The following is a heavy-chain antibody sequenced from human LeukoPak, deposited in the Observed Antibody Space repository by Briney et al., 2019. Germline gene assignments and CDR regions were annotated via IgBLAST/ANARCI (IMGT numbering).Heavy chain of an antibody. CDR1: GFTFTSDW. Sequence: GESLKISCKGSGFTFTSDWIGWVRQTPGKGLEWMGSIYPGDSDTRYSPSFQGQVTISADKSISTAYLQWSSLKTSDTAMYYCARLGNYDFWSGSEGVFDYWGQGTLVTVSS. V-gene: IGHV5-51*01. CDR2: IYPGDSDT. CDR3: ARLGNYDFWSGSEGVFDY. D-gene: IGHD3-3*01. J-gene: IGHJ4*02.